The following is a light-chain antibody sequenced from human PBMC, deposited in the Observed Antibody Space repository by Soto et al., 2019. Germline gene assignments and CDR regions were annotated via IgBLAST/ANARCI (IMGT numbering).Light chain of an antibody. Sequence: DIQMTQSPSSLSASVGDRVTITCQASQDITNYLNWYRQKPGKAPELLIYDASNSETGVPSRFSGSGYGTDFTFTITSLQPEDIATYYCQHFDNLPYTFGQGTKLEIK. J-gene: IGKJ2*01. CDR2: DAS. V-gene: IGKV1-33*01. CDR3: QHFDNLPYT. CDR1: QDITNY.